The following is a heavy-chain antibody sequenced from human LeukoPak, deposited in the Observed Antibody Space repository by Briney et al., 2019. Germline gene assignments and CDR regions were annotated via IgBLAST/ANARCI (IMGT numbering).Heavy chain of an antibody. J-gene: IGHJ5*02. CDR3: ARTASGGTTPLRWNWFDP. D-gene: IGHD1-1*01. CDR1: GFTFSSCE. V-gene: IGHV3-48*03. CDR2: ISSSGSTI. Sequence: GGSLSLSCAASGFTFSSCEMDWVRQAPGKGLEWVSYISSSGSTIYYADSVKGRFTISRDNAKNSLYLQMNSLRAEDTAVYYCARTASGGTTPLRWNWFDPWGQGTLVTVSS.